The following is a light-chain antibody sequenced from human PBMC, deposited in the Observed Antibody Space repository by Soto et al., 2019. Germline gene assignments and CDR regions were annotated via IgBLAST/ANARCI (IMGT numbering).Light chain of an antibody. Sequence: DIVMTQSPDSLAVSLGERATINCSSSKSVLYSSNNKNYLAWYQQKPGQPPKLLIYWASTTESGVPDRFSGSGSGTDFTLTISRLQAEDVAVYYCQQYYSTPTFGQGTKVDIK. CDR2: WAS. CDR3: QQYYSTPT. J-gene: IGKJ1*01. V-gene: IGKV4-1*01. CDR1: KSVLYSSNNKNY.